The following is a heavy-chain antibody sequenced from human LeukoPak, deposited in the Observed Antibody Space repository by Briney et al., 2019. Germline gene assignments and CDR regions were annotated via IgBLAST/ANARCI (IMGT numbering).Heavy chain of an antibody. CDR1: GGSFSGYY. CDR2: INRSGST. CDR3: ARGPVSFYYYYYGMDV. J-gene: IGHJ6*02. Sequence: SETLSLTCAVYGGSFSGYYWSWIRQPPGKGLEWIGEINRSGSTNYNPSLKSRVTISVDTSKNQFSLKLSSVTAADTAVYYCARGPVSFYYYYYGMDVWGQGTTVTVSS. V-gene: IGHV4-34*01. D-gene: IGHD1-14*01.